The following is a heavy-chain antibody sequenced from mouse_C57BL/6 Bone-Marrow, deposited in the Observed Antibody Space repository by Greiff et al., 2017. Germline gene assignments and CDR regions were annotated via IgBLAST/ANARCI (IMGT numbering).Heavy chain of an antibody. CDR1: GYTFTDYY. Sequence: EVQLQQSGPVLVKPGASVKMSCKASGYTFTDYYMNWVKQSHGKSLEWIGVINPYNGGTSYNQKFKGKATLTVDKSSSTAYMELNSLTSEDYAVYYCAMGTGSPFAYWGQGTLVTVSA. CDR3: AMGTGSPFAY. V-gene: IGHV1-19*01. D-gene: IGHD4-1*01. CDR2: INPYNGGT. J-gene: IGHJ3*01.